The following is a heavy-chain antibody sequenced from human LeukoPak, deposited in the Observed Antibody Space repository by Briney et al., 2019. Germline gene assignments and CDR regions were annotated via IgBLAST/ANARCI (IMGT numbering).Heavy chain of an antibody. Sequence: QPGGSLRLSRAASGFVFSSYAMSWVRQAPGKGLEWVSVVSGSGGSTFYADSLKGRFTISRDNSTHTIYLQMNSLRGEDPAVYYCAKDKWCDGRPGDAFDMWGQGTMVTVSS. CDR2: VSGSGGST. V-gene: IGHV3-23*01. CDR3: AKDKWCDGRPGDAFDM. J-gene: IGHJ3*02. D-gene: IGHD2-8*01. CDR1: GFVFSSYA.